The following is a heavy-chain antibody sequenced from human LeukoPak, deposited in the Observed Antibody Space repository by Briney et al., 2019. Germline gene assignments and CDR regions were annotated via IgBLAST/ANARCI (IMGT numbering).Heavy chain of an antibody. Sequence: SVKVSCKAFGGTFSSFAISWARQAPGQGLEWMGGIIPIFGTGNYAQTFQGRVTITADISTRTAYMELSSLRSEDTAVYYCAREAPSETTMVSAFDIWGQGTIVTVSS. CDR2: IIPIFGTG. V-gene: IGHV1-69*06. CDR1: GGTFSSFA. J-gene: IGHJ3*02. CDR3: AREAPSETTMVSAFDI. D-gene: IGHD5-18*01.